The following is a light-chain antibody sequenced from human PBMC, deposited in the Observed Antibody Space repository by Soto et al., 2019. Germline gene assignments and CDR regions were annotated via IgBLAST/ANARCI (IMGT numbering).Light chain of an antibody. Sequence: DIQMTQSPSYVSASVGDRVTITCRASQDIGTWLAWFQQKPGKAPNLLIYAASTLQSGVPSRFSGSGSGTDFTLTISSLQPEDYATYYCQQSNSYPFTFGPGTKVDIK. V-gene: IGKV1-12*01. J-gene: IGKJ3*01. CDR2: AAS. CDR1: QDIGTW. CDR3: QQSNSYPFT.